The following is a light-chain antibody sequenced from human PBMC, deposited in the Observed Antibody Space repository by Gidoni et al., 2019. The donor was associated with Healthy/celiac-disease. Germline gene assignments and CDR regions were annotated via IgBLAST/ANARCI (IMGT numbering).Light chain of an antibody. CDR1: NIGSNN. V-gene: IGLV3-9*01. J-gene: IGLJ3*02. CDR3: QVWDSSTGV. CDR2: RDS. Sequence: SYELTQPLSVSVALGQTARITCGGKNIGSNNVHWYQQKPGQAPVLVIYRDSNRPSGIPERFSGSNSGNTATLTISRAQAGDEADYYCQVWDSSTGVFGGGTKLTVL.